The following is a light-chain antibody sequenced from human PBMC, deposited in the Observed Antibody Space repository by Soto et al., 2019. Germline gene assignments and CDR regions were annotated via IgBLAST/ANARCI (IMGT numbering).Light chain of an antibody. Sequence: LLTQSPCTLCLSPGEGATLSCRARQRLXKNLAWYQHKPGQAPRVLXYDASGRAAGGPDRFSGSGSGTDFPLTISRLEPEDFAVYYCQQYGGSSRTFGQGTKVDIK. CDR2: DAS. CDR1: QRLXKN. V-gene: IGKV3-20*01. J-gene: IGKJ1*01. CDR3: QQYGGSSRT.